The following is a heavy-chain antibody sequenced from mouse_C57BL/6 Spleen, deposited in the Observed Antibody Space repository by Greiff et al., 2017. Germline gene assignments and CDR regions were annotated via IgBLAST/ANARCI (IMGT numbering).Heavy chain of an antibody. V-gene: IGHV1-54*01. CDR2: INPGSGGT. CDR1: GYAFTNYL. D-gene: IGHD2-5*01. J-gene: IGHJ2*01. CDR3: ARSSNYVSFDY. Sequence: VQLQRSGAELVRPGTSVKVSCKASGYAFTNYLIEWVKQRPGQGLEWIGVINPGSGGTNYNEKFKGKATLTADKSSSTAYMQLSSLTSEDSAVYVCARSSNYVSFDYWGQGTTLTVSS.